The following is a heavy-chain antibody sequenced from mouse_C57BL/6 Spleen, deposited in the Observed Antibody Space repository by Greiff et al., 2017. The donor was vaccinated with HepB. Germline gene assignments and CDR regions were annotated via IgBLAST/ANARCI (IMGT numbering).Heavy chain of an antibody. CDR3: ARSGEGDYAMDY. V-gene: IGHV1-75*01. CDR2: IFPGSGST. Sequence: QVHVKQSGPELVKPGASVKISCKASGYTFTDYYINWVKQRPGQGLEWIGWIFPGSGSTYYNEKFKGKATLTVDKSSSTAYMLLSSLTSEDSAVYFCARSGEGDYAMDYWGQGTSVTVSS. CDR1: GYTFTDYY. D-gene: IGHD3-2*02. J-gene: IGHJ4*01.